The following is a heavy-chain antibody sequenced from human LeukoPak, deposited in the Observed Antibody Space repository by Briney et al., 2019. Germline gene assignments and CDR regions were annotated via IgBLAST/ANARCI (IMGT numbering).Heavy chain of an antibody. D-gene: IGHD2-15*01. CDR1: GYTFTSYG. V-gene: IGHV1-18*01. CDR3: ARVSVVVAANDY. Sequence: ASVKVSCKASGYTFTSYGISWVRQAPGRGLEWMGWISAYNGNTNYAQKLQGRVTMTADTSTSTAYMELRSLRSDDTAVYYCARVSVVVAANDYWGQGTLVTVSS. CDR2: ISAYNGNT. J-gene: IGHJ4*02.